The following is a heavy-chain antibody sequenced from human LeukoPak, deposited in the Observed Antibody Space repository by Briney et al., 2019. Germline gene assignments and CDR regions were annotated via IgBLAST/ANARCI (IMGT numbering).Heavy chain of an antibody. D-gene: IGHD3-10*01. V-gene: IGHV4-4*07. CDR1: GGSISSYY. CDR3: ARHAGSITPYYFDY. J-gene: IGHJ4*02. CDR2: IYTSGST. Sequence: SETLSLTCTVSGGSISSYYWSWIRQAAGKGLEWIGRIYTSGSTNYNPSLKSRVTISVDTSKNQFSLKLSSVTAADTAVYYCARHAGSITPYYFDYWGQGTLVTVSS.